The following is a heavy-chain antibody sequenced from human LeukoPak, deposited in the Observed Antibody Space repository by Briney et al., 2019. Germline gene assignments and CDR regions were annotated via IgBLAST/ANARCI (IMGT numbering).Heavy chain of an antibody. Sequence: ASVKVSCKASGYTFISFGICWVRQTPGQGLEWMGCINSYNGKTRYAQKIQGRVTMTTDTSTSTAYMELRSLRSDDTAIYYCARMKFDYDFPHWFDLWGQGTLVTVSS. V-gene: IGHV1-18*04. CDR1: GYTFISFG. CDR2: INSYNGKT. J-gene: IGHJ5*02. D-gene: IGHD3-3*01. CDR3: ARMKFDYDFPHWFDL.